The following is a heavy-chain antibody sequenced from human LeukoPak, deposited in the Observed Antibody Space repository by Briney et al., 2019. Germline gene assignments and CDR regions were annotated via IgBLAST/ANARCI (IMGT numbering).Heavy chain of an antibody. V-gene: IGHV3-53*01. J-gene: IGHJ4*02. D-gene: IGHD5-24*01. CDR3: AREGDGYNSDY. CDR1: GFTVSSNY. Sequence: PGGSLRLSCAASGFTVSSNYMSWVRQAPGKGLEWVSVIYSGGSTYYADSVKGRFTISRDNSKNTLYLQMNSLRAEDTGVYYCAREGDGYNSDYWGQGTLVTASS. CDR2: IYSGGST.